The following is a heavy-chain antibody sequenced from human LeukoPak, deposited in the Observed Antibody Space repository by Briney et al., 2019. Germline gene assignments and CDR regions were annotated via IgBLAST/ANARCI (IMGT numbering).Heavy chain of an antibody. J-gene: IGHJ4*02. CDR3: ARGPGYCSGGSCYEGGY. CDR2: INHSGST. V-gene: IGHV4-34*01. CDR1: GGSFSSYY. D-gene: IGHD2-15*01. Sequence: PSETLSLTCAVYGGSFSSYYWSWIRQPPGKGLEWIGEINHSGSTNYNPSLKSRVTISVDTSKNQFSLKLSSVTAADTAVYYCARGPGYCSGGSCYEGGYWGQGTLVTVSS.